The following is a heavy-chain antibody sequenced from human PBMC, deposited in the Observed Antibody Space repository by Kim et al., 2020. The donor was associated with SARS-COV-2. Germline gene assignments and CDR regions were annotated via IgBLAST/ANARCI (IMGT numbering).Heavy chain of an antibody. CDR1: GGSISSYY. Sequence: SETLSLTCTVSGGSISSYYWSWIRQPPGKGLEWIGYIYYSGSTNYNPSLKSRVTISVDTSKNQFSLKLSSVTDADTAVYYCARTVQWLSHYYYYGMDVWGQGTTVTVSS. V-gene: IGHV4-59*08. CDR3: ARTVQWLSHYYYYGMDV. CDR2: IYYSGST. D-gene: IGHD3-22*01. J-gene: IGHJ6*02.